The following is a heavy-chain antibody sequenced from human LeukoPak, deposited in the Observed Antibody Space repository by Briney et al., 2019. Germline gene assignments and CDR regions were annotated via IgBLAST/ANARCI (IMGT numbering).Heavy chain of an antibody. V-gene: IGHV4-39*01. CDR3: ARHVFGGEAARPYYFDY. CDR1: GGSISSSSYY. D-gene: IGHD6-6*01. J-gene: IGHJ4*02. Sequence: PSXXXXLTCTVSGGSISSSSYYWGWIRQPPGKGLEWIGSIYYSGSTYYNPSLKSRVTISVDTSKNQFSLKLSSVTAADTAVYYCARHVFGGEAARPYYFDYWGQGTLVTVSS. CDR2: IYYSGST.